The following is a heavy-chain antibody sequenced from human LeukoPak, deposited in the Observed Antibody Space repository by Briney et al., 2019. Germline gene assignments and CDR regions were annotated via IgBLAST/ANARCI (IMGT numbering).Heavy chain of an antibody. J-gene: IGHJ3*02. D-gene: IGHD2-8*01. CDR2: ISYDGSNK. CDR3: ARAATNGNAFDI. Sequence: GGSLRLSCAASGFTFSSYGMHWVRQAPGKGLEWVAVISYDGSNKYYADSVKGRFTISRDNSKNTLYLQMNSLRAEDTAVYYCARAATNGNAFDIWGQGTMVTVSS. V-gene: IGHV3-30*03. CDR1: GFTFSSYG.